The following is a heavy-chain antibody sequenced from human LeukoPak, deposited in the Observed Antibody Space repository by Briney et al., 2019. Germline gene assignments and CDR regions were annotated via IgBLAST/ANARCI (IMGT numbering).Heavy chain of an antibody. CDR2: IIPIFGTA. J-gene: IGHJ6*03. CDR1: GGTFSSYA. D-gene: IGHD3-16*01. CDR3: AKGGGPLTYYYYYYMDV. V-gene: IGHV1-69*05. Sequence: ASVKVSCKASGGTFSSYAISWVRQAPGQGLEWMGGIIPIFGTANYAQKFQGRVTITTDESTSTAYMELSNLRSEDTAVYYCAKGGGPLTYYYYYYMDVWGKGTTVTVSS.